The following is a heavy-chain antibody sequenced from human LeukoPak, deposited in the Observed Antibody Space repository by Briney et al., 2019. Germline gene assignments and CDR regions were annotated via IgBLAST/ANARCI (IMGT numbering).Heavy chain of an antibody. CDR1: GFTFSSYW. V-gene: IGHV3-74*01. J-gene: IGHJ4*02. CDR3: SRRGIGARPFDY. Sequence: PGGSLRLSCAASGFTFSSYWMRWVRQAPGKGLVWVSRISTDGSTTSYADSVKGRFTISRDNAKKTLYLQMNSLRAEDTAVYYCSRRGIGARPFDYWGQGTLVTVS. CDR2: ISTDGSTT. D-gene: IGHD6-6*01.